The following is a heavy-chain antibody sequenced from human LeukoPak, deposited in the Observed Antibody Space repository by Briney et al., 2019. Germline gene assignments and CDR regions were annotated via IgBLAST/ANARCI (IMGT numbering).Heavy chain of an antibody. D-gene: IGHD3-10*01. CDR1: GGSISSSSYY. CDR3: ARELYYGSGSYYFDY. CDR2: IYYSGST. V-gene: IGHV4-39*02. Sequence: SETPSLTCTVSGGSISSSSYYWGWLRQPPGKGLEWIGSIYYSGSTYYNPSLKSRVTISVDTSKNQFSLKLSSVTAADTAVYYCARELYYGSGSYYFDYWGQGTLVTVSS. J-gene: IGHJ4*02.